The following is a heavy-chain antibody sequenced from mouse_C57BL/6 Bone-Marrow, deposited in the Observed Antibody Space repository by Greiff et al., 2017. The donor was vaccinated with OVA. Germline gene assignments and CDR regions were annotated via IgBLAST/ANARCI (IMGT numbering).Heavy chain of an antibody. CDR2: IYPGSGST. J-gene: IGHJ1*03. Sequence: QVQLQQPGAELVKPGASVKMSCTASGYTFTSYWITWVKQRPGQGLEWIGDIYPGSGSTNYDEKFKSKATLTVDTSSSTAYMQLSSLTTEDAAVYFCARDYYGSSSDWYFDVWGTGTTVTVSS. D-gene: IGHD1-1*01. CDR3: ARDYYGSSSDWYFDV. V-gene: IGHV1-55*01. CDR1: GYTFTSYW.